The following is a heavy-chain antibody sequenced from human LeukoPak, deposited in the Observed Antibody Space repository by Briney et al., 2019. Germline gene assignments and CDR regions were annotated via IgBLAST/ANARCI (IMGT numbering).Heavy chain of an antibody. CDR1: GYTFSGYS. J-gene: IGHJ4*02. CDR2: INPNSGGT. D-gene: IGHD6-19*01. V-gene: IGHV1-2*02. CDR3: ARVLFYSSGNKSNRVDY. Sequence: ASVKVSCKASGYTFSGYSIHWVRQAPGQGLEWMGWINPNSGGTDYAQKFQGRVTMTRDTSIRTAYMELSRLRSDDTAVYYCARVLFYSSGNKSNRVDYWGQGTLVTVSS.